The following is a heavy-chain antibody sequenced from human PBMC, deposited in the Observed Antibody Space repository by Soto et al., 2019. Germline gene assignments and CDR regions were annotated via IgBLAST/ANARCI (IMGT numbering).Heavy chain of an antibody. J-gene: IGHJ4*02. Sequence: QVQLVQSGAEVKKPGASVKVSCKASGYTFTTYGISWVRQAPGQGLEWMGWISAYNGNTKYAQKLQGRVTMTTDTSPSTAHMELRSLTSDDTAVYYCARDSPPVDYWGQGTLVTVSS. CDR1: GYTFTTYG. V-gene: IGHV1-18*01. CDR2: ISAYNGNT. CDR3: ARDSPPVDY.